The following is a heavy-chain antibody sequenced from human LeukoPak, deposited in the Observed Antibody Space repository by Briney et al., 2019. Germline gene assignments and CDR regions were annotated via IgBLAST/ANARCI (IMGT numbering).Heavy chain of an antibody. CDR1: GFTFSSYA. V-gene: IGHV3-64*01. CDR2: ISSNGGST. D-gene: IGHD3-9*01. J-gene: IGHJ3*02. Sequence: PGGSLRLSCAASGFTFSSYAMHWVRQAPGKGLEYVSAISSNGGSTYYANSVKGRFTISRDNSKNTLYLQMGSLRAEDMAVYYCARTEAGYFDWLGLRRVEAFDIWGQGTMVTVSS. CDR3: ARTEAGYFDWLGLRRVEAFDI.